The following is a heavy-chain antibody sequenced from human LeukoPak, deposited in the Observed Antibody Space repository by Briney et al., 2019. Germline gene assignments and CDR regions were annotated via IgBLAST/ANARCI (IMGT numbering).Heavy chain of an antibody. CDR1: GYTVINFY. Sequence: GASVKVSCKASGYTVINFYMHWVRRDPGQGLEWMGTIVPNGGSTSYAQKFQGRVTMTADTSTGTVYMDLRSLTSDDTAVYYCARGAFNYGSGSDYWGQGTLITVSS. CDR3: ARGAFNYGSGSDY. J-gene: IGHJ4*02. D-gene: IGHD3-16*01. V-gene: IGHV1-46*01. CDR2: IVPNGGST.